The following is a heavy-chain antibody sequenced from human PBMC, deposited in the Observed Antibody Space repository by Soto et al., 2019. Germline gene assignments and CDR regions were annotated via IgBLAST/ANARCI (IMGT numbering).Heavy chain of an antibody. V-gene: IGHV1-46*01. CDR3: ARGDVVVTDFDY. Sequence: ASVLVSCKASAYTFTSYYIHLVRHAPGQGLEWMGIINPSGGSTSYAQKFQGRVTMTRDTSTSTVYMELSSLRSEDTAVYYCARGDVVVTDFDYWGQGTLVTVSS. D-gene: IGHD2-21*02. J-gene: IGHJ4*02. CDR1: AYTFTSYY. CDR2: INPSGGST.